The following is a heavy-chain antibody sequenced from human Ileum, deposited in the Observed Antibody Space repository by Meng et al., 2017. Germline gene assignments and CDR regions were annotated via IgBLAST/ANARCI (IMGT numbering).Heavy chain of an antibody. Sequence: SETLSLTCGVYGGSLSGYYWSWIRQPPGKGLEWIGEINQSGSTIYNPSLKSRVTISVDTSKNQFSLRLTSVTAADSAAYYCARVKYYLDSTGYFGKYYFDSWGRGTLVTVSS. D-gene: IGHD3-22*01. V-gene: IGHV4-34*01. CDR3: ARVKYYLDSTGYFGKYYFDS. J-gene: IGHJ4*02. CDR2: INQSGST. CDR1: GGSLSGYY.